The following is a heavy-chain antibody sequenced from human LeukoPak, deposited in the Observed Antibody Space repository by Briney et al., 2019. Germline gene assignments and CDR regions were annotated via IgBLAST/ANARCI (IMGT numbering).Heavy chain of an antibody. D-gene: IGHD5-18*01. Sequence: SETMSLTCTVSGGSISSGDYYWSWIRQPPGKGLEWIGYIYYSGSTYYNPSLQSRVTISVDTSKNQFSLKLSSVTAADTAVYYCARFDSYGYSQYFDYWGQGTLVTVSS. V-gene: IGHV4-30-4*01. CDR3: ARFDSYGYSQYFDY. CDR2: IYYSGST. CDR1: GGSISSGDYY. J-gene: IGHJ4*02.